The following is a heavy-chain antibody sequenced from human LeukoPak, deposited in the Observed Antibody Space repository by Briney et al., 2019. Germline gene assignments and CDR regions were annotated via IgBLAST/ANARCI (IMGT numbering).Heavy chain of an antibody. J-gene: IGHJ4*02. CDR2: IYYSGGT. CDR3: ASRYDYSNYIDY. D-gene: IGHD4-11*01. CDR1: GGSVSSSSYY. Sequence: SETLSLTCTVSGGSVSSSSYYWGWIRQPPGKGLEWIGTIYYSGGTYYNPSLKSRVTISVDTSKNHFSLKLSSVTAADTAVYYCASRYDYSNYIDYWGQGTLVTVSS. V-gene: IGHV4-39*02.